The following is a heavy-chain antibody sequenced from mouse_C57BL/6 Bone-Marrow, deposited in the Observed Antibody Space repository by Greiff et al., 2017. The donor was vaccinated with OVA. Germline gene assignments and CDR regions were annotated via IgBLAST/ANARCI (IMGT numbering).Heavy chain of an antibody. CDR3: ARQDYYCCSYGDLDV. CDR2: INPDSSTI. D-gene: IGHD1-2*01. V-gene: IGHV4-1*01. J-gene: IGHJ1*03. CDR1: GIDFSRDW. Sequence: EVKLLESGGGLVQPGGSLKLSCAASGIDFSRDWMSWVRRAPGKGLEWIGEINPDSSTINYAPSLQDKFIISRDNAKNTLYLQLSHVRSEDTALFSCARQDYYCCSYGDLDVWGTGTTVTVSS.